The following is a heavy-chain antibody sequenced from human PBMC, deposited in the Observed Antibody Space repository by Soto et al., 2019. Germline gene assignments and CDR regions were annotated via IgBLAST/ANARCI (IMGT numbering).Heavy chain of an antibody. V-gene: IGHV4-34*01. D-gene: IGHD5-12*01. CDR1: GGSFSGYY. Sequence: TSETLSLTCAVYGGSFSGYYWSWIRQPPGKGLEWIGEINHSGSTNYNPSLKSRVTISVDTSKNQFSLKLSSVTAADTAVYYCARLVEMATGPYFDYWGQGTLVTVSS. CDR3: ARLVEMATGPYFDY. CDR2: INHSGST. J-gene: IGHJ4*02.